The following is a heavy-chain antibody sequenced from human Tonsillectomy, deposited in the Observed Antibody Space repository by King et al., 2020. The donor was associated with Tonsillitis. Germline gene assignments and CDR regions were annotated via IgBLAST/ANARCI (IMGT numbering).Heavy chain of an antibody. V-gene: IGHV3-23*04. CDR2: ISDSGGTT. Sequence: DVQLVESGGGLVQPGGSLRLSCAASGFTFSIYAMTWVRQAPGKGLEWVSTISDSGGTTYYPDSVKGRFTSSRDNSRNALYLQMSSLRADDTAIYYCAKGPFLSWFGESDAKLDFWGQGTLVTVSS. D-gene: IGHD3-10*01. CDR3: AKGPFLSWFGESDAKLDF. J-gene: IGHJ4*02. CDR1: GFTFSIYA.